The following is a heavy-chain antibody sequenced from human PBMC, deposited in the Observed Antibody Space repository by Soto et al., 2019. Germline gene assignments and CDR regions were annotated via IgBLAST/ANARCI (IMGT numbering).Heavy chain of an antibody. CDR3: AQVGVVPAGLFYYYYYIDV. CDR2: ISWNSGSI. Sequence: EVQLVESGGGVVQPGRSLRLSCAASGFTFDDYAMHWVRQAPGKGLEWVSGISWNSGSIGYADSVKGRFTISRDNAKNSLYLKMTSLSAEDTALYYCAQVGVVPAGLFYYYYYIDVWGKGTTVTVS. CDR1: GFTFDDYA. V-gene: IGHV3-9*01. D-gene: IGHD2-2*01. J-gene: IGHJ6*03.